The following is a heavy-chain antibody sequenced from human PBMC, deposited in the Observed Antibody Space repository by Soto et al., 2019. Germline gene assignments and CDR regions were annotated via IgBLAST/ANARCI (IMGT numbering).Heavy chain of an antibody. CDR1: GGSNSSSKYY. D-gene: IGHD3-3*01. CDR2: FYYSGST. J-gene: IGHJ6*02. V-gene: IGHV4-39*07. Sequence: PTETLSHTCTVSGGSNSSSKYYWGWFRQPPGQGLEWIGHFYYSGSTHYNPSFTSRVTISVDTSKNQFSLKLSSVTAADTAVYYCAGDLWSGYPPVYYYYGMDVWGQGTTVTVSS. CDR3: AGDLWSGYPPVYYYYGMDV.